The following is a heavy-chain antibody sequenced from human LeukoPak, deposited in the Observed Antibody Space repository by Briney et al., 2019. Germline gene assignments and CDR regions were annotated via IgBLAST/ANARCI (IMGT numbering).Heavy chain of an antibody. CDR2: IGASGGAT. Sequence: GGSLRLSCAASGFTFSSYAMSWVRQAPGKGLEWVSAIGASGGATYYADSVKGRFTISRDNSENTLYLQMNSLRAEDTAVYYCASSGRYCSSTSCYIYWGQGTLVTVSS. CDR3: ASSGRYCSSTSCYIY. CDR1: GFTFSSYA. D-gene: IGHD2-2*02. J-gene: IGHJ4*02. V-gene: IGHV3-23*01.